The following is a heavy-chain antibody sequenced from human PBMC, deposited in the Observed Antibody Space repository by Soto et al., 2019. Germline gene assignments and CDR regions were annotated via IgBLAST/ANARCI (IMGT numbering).Heavy chain of an antibody. CDR3: TRDWGLPVTHGYDS. Sequence: QVQLQESGPGLMRPSQTLSLTCTVSGGSVTSGGYYWSWIRHCPGKGPEWIGYIYSSGDTNYNPSLNSRVAMSVDTSKNQFSLQLTSVTVSDTAIYYCTRDWGLPVTHGYDSWGQGSLVTVSS. V-gene: IGHV4-31*03. J-gene: IGHJ5*01. CDR2: IYSSGDT. CDR1: GGSVTSGGYY. D-gene: IGHD7-27*01.